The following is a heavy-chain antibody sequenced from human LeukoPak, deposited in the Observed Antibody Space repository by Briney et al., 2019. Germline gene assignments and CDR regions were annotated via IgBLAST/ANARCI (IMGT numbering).Heavy chain of an antibody. J-gene: IGHJ4*02. Sequence: GGSLRLSCAASGFTFSSYAMHWVRQAPGKGLEWVAVISYDGSNKYYADSVKGRFTISRDNSKNTLYLQMNSLGAEDTAVYYCARDTVAGTGTNWGQGTLVTVSS. D-gene: IGHD6-19*01. CDR2: ISYDGSNK. CDR3: ARDTVAGTGTN. CDR1: GFTFSSYA. V-gene: IGHV3-30*04.